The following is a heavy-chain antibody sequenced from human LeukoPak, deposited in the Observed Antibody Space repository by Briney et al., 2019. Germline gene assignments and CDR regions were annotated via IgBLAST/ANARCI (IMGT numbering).Heavy chain of an antibody. CDR3: ASAAEMYYYYSSGYYPNYFDY. V-gene: IGHV4-39*01. CDR2: IYRSRST. J-gene: IGHJ4*02. Sequence: SETLSLTCTVSGGSISSSSYYWGWIRQPPGKGLEGSGSIYRSRSTYYNPSLKSRVTIYVYTSKNKFSLNLSSVTAADTAVYYCASAAEMYYYYSSGYYPNYFDYWGQGTLVTVSS. D-gene: IGHD3-22*01. CDR1: GGSISSSSYY.